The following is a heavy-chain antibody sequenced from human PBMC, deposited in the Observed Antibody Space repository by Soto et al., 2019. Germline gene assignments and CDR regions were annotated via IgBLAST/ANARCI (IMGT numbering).Heavy chain of an antibody. CDR1: GFTFSSYS. Sequence: GGSLRLSCAASGFTFSSYSMNWVRQAPGKGLEWVSSISSSSSYIYYADSVKGRFTISRDNAKNSLYLQMNSLRAEDTAVYYCARETQLGRDAFDIWGQGTMVTVSS. D-gene: IGHD1-1*01. V-gene: IGHV3-21*01. CDR3: ARETQLGRDAFDI. J-gene: IGHJ3*02. CDR2: ISSSSSYI.